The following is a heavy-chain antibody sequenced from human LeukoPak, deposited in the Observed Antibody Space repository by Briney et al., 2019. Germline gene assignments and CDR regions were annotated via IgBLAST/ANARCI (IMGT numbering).Heavy chain of an antibody. CDR2: VYYSGSA. Sequence: SETLSLTCTVSGGSISSSSYYWGWIRQPSGKGLEWIGYVYYSGSAHYNPSLKSRVTISVDTSKNQFSLKVNSVTAADTAIYYCAGGTYYYFDYWGQGTLVTVSS. D-gene: IGHD1-26*01. J-gene: IGHJ4*02. CDR3: AGGTYYYFDY. CDR1: GGSISSSSYY. V-gene: IGHV4-61*05.